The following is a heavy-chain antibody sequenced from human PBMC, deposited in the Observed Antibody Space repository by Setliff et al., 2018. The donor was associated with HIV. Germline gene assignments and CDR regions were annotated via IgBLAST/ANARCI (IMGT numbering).Heavy chain of an antibody. J-gene: IGHJ3*02. Sequence: ASVKVSCKASGGTLSSYAISWVRQAPGQGLEWMGGIIPIFGAANYAQKLQGRVTVTTDTSTSTAYMELRSLRSDDTAVYYCARDRGVYCISSSCYSPVDAFDIWGQGTMVTVSS. CDR2: IIPIFGAA. V-gene: IGHV1-69*05. CDR1: GGTLSSYA. CDR3: ARDRGVYCISSSCYSPVDAFDI. D-gene: IGHD2-2*01.